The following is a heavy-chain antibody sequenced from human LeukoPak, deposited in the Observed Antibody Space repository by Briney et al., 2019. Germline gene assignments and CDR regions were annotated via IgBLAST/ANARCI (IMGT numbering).Heavy chain of an antibody. CDR3: AKDPARGQLGIFDY. CDR1: GFIFSNYG. Sequence: GGSLRLSCAASGFIFSNYGMCWVRQAPGKGLEWVAFIENDGSNKYYADSVRGRFTISRDNSRNTLYMQMNSLRVEDTAVYYCAKDPARGQLGIFDYWGQGVLVTVSS. J-gene: IGHJ4*02. V-gene: IGHV3-30*02. CDR2: IENDGSNK. D-gene: IGHD6-6*01.